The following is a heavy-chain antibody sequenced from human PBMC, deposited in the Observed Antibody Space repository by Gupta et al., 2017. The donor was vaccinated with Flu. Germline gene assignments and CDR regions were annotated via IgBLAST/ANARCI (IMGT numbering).Heavy chain of an antibody. J-gene: IGHJ6*02. D-gene: IGHD4-17*01. Sequence: QVQLVESGGGVVQPGRSLRLSCAASGFTFSSYGMHWVRQAPGKGLEWVAVISYDGSNKYYADSVKGRFTISRDNSKNTLYLQMNSLRAEDTAVYYCAKDPAPYGDYANYYYGMDVWGQGTTVTVSS. CDR2: ISYDGSNK. CDR3: AKDPAPYGDYANYYYGMDV. V-gene: IGHV3-30*18. CDR1: GFTFSSYG.